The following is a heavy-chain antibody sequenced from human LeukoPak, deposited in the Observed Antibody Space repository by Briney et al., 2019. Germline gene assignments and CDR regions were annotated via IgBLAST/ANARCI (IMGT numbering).Heavy chain of an antibody. D-gene: IGHD3-9*01. J-gene: IGHJ4*02. CDR2: IIPISGTA. CDR3: ARGLWPTDILTGYSYRGAPAVLDY. CDR1: GGTFSSYA. Sequence: EASVKVSCKASGGTFSSYAISWVRQAPGQGLEWMGGIIPISGTANYAQKFQGRVTITRDTSASTAYMELSSLRSEDMAVYYYARGLWPTDILTGYSYRGAPAVLDYWGQGTLVTVSS. V-gene: IGHV1-69*05.